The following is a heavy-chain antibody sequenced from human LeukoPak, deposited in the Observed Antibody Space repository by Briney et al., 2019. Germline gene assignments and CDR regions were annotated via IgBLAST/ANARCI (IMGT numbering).Heavy chain of an antibody. CDR2: IYYSGGT. J-gene: IGHJ3*01. D-gene: IGHD1-26*01. V-gene: IGHV4-61*08. CDR3: ARERVGASGGAFDF. Sequence: SSETLSLTCTVSGYSISGGYYWSWIRQPPGKGLEWIGYIYYSGGTNYNPSLKSRVTISVDTSKNQFSLKLTSVTAADTAVYYCARERVGASGGAFDFWGQGTMVTVSS. CDR1: GYSISGGYY.